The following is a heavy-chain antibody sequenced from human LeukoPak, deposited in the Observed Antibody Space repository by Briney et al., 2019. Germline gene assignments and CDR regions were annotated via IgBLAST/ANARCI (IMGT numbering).Heavy chain of an antibody. CDR3: AQYYAYIRFYN. CDR1: GFIFSSYG. CDR2: VSPSGGIT. V-gene: IGHV3-23*01. Sequence: PGGSLRLSCAASGFIFSSYGMNWVRQAPGKGLEWVSGVSPSGGITYYADSVKGRFTISRDNSKNRVYLQMDSLRFEDAAVYYCAQYYAYIRFYNWGQGTLVTVSP. J-gene: IGHJ4*02. D-gene: IGHD3-16*01.